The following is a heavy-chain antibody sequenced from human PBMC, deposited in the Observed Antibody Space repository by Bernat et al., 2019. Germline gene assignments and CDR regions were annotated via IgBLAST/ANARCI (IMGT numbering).Heavy chain of an antibody. D-gene: IGHD3-3*02. CDR3: ASQHWDYFDS. CDR2: ISYDGSNK. V-gene: IGHV3-30*03. CDR1: GFTFSSYG. J-gene: IGHJ4*02. Sequence: QVQLVESGGGVVQPGRSLRLSCAASGFTFSSYGMHWVRQAPGKGLEWVAVISYDGSNKYYADSVKGRFTISRDNSKNTLYLQMDSLRADDTAVYYCASQHWDYFDSWGQGTLVTVSS.